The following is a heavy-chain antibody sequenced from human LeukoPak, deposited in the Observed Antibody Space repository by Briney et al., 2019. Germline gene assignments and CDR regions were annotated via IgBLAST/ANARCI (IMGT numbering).Heavy chain of an antibody. Sequence: PSETLSLTCTVSGGSISSDYWSWLRQPPGKGLEWIGIYYSGTTKYNPSLKSRVTISIDTSKNQFSLKLSSVTAADTAMYHCARHKRGSSTDWFDPWGQGTLVTVSA. CDR3: ARHKRGSSTDWFDP. CDR1: GGSISSDY. CDR2: YYSGTT. D-gene: IGHD3-10*01. J-gene: IGHJ5*02. V-gene: IGHV4-59*08.